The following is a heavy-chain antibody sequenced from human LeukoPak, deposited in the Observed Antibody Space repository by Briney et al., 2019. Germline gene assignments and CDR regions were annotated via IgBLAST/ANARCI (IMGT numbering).Heavy chain of an antibody. CDR1: GYTFTGYY. V-gene: IGHV1-2*06. CDR3: AITTGTDACDI. J-gene: IGHJ3*02. CDR2: INPNSGGT. D-gene: IGHD1-1*01. Sequence: ASVKVSCKPSGYTFTGYYMHWVRQAPGQGLEWMGRINPNSGGTNYAQKFQGRVTMTRDTSISTAYMELNRLRSDDTAMYYCAITTGTDACDIWGQGTMVTVSS.